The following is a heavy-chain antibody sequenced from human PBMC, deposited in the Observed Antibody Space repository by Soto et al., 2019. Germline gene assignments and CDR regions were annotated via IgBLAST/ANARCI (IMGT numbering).Heavy chain of an antibody. CDR2: LSGSGGSK. J-gene: IGHJ5*02. V-gene: IGHV3-23*01. Sequence: EVQLLESGGGLVQPGGSLRLSCAASGFTFSSYAMTWVRQAPGKGLEWVSALSGSGGSKYYADSVKGRFTLSRDNSKSTLYLQVDSLRAEDTAVYYCAKGGSFDFWSGYASNTPFDPWGQGTLVTVSS. D-gene: IGHD3-3*01. CDR1: GFTFSSYA. CDR3: AKGGSFDFWSGYASNTPFDP.